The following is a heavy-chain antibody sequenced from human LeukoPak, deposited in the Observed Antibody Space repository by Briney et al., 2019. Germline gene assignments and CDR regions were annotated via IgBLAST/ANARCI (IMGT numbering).Heavy chain of an antibody. V-gene: IGHV3-7*01. CDR2: IKQDGSHK. J-gene: IGHJ4*02. CDR3: VREEGY. Sequence: GGSLRLSCAASGLTFSTYWMYWVRQAPGKGLEWVANIKQDGSHKYYVDSVKGRFTISRDNAKNSLYLQMNSLRVEDTAVYYCVREEGYWGQGTLVTVSS. CDR1: GLTFSTYW.